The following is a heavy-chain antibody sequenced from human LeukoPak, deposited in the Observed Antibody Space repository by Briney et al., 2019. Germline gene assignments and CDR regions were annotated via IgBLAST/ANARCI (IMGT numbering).Heavy chain of an antibody. J-gene: IGHJ4*02. CDR1: GYTLTSHP. CDR3: GRFRYESSGYGPLWIDF. CDR2: IDTNSGNP. V-gene: IGHV7-4-1*04. D-gene: IGHD3-22*01. Sequence: GASVKVSCKASGYTLTSHPLNWVRQAPGQGLESIGWIDTNSGNPTNGQGFTGRFVLSLDTSVNMAYMEISGLKAEDTAVYYCGRFRYESSGYGPLWIDFWGQGTLVTVSS.